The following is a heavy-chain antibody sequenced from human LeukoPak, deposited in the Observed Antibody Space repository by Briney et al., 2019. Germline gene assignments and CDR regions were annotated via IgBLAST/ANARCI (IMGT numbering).Heavy chain of an antibody. V-gene: IGHV1-69*05. J-gene: IGHJ5*02. CDR1: GGTFSSYA. CDR2: IIPIFGTA. CDR3: ARLARRSPQHGREGNWFDT. Sequence: SVKVSCKASGGTFSSYAISWVRQAPGQGLEWMRGIIPIFGTANYAQKFQGRVTITTDESTSTAYMELSSLRSEDTAVYYCARLARRSPQHGREGNWFDTWGQGTLVTV. D-gene: IGHD1-26*01.